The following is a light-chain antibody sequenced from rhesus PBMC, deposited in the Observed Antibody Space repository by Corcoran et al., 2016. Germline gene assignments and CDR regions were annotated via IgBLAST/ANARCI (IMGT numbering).Light chain of an antibody. Sequence: DIQMIQSPSSLSASVGDRVTITCRASQGISNWLAWYQQKPGKAPKLLIYRASKFETGVPARFSGSGSGTDFTLTISSLRPEDNATYYCQQHDDAPYSVGQGTKVEIK. J-gene: IGKJ2*01. V-gene: IGKV1-69*01. CDR1: QGISNW. CDR2: RAS. CDR3: QQHDDAPYS.